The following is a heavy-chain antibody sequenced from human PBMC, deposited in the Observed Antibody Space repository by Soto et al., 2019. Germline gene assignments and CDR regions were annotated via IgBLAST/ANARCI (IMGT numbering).Heavy chain of an antibody. D-gene: IGHD6-6*01. V-gene: IGHV1-69*01. CDR3: ASSSIAARWFDP. J-gene: IGHJ5*02. CDR2: IIPIFGTA. CDR1: GGTFSSYA. Sequence: QVQLVQSGAEVKKPGSSVKVSCKASGGTFSSYAISWVRQAPGQGLEWMGGIIPIFGTANYAQKFQGRVTITEDESTSKAYMELISLRSEDTAVYYCASSSIAARWFDPWGQGTLVTVSS.